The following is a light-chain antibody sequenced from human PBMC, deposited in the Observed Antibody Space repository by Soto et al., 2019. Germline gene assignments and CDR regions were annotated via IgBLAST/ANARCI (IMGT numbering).Light chain of an antibody. Sequence: DIQMTQSPSSLSASVGDRVTITSRASQSISTYLNWYLTPQGRAPKLXIYAASSLQSGVPSRFSGSGAGPDCTRTISSLQPEDFPTDYCPQSYSTPITFGQGTRLE. CDR2: AAS. J-gene: IGKJ5*01. V-gene: IGKV1-39*01. CDR1: QSISTY. CDR3: PQSYSTPIT.